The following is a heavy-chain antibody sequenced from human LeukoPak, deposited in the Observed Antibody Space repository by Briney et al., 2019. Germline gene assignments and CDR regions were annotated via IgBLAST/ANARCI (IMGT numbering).Heavy chain of an antibody. D-gene: IGHD3-22*01. CDR3: ARGAPYDSSGYPGYFDY. J-gene: IGHJ4*02. CDR1: GLTFSSYS. Sequence: GGSLRLSCAASGLTFSSYSMNWVRQAPGKGLEWVSSISSSSSYIYYADSVKGRFTISRDNAKNSLYLQMNSLRAEDTAVYYCARGAPYDSSGYPGYFDYWGQGTLVTVSS. CDR2: ISSSSSYI. V-gene: IGHV3-21*01.